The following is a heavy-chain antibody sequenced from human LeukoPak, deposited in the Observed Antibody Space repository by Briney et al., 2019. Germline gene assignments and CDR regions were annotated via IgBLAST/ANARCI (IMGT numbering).Heavy chain of an antibody. CDR3: ARNGSSGSYYYFDY. D-gene: IGHD1-26*01. CDR1: GGSISSGSYY. Sequence: SETLSLTCTVSGGSISSGSYYWSWIRQPAGKGLEWIGRIYTSGSTNYNPSLKSRVTISVDTSKNQFSLKLSSVTAADTAVYYCARNGSSGSYYYFDYWGQGTLVTVSS. CDR2: IYTSGST. V-gene: IGHV4-61*02. J-gene: IGHJ4*02.